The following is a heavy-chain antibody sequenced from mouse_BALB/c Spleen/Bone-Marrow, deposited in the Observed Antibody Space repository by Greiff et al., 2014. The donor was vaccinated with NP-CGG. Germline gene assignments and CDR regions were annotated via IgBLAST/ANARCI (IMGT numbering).Heavy chain of an antibody. V-gene: IGHV3-6*02. CDR3: ARDDDYAWFAY. J-gene: IGHJ3*01. CDR2: ISYDGSN. D-gene: IGHD2-4*01. CDR1: GYSITSNFY. Sequence: VQLQQSGPGLVKPSQSLSLTCSVTGYSITSNFYWNWIRQFPGNKLEWMGYISYDGSNNYNPSLKNRISITRDTSKNQFFLKLHSVTTEDTATYYCARDDDYAWFAYWGHGTLVTVSA.